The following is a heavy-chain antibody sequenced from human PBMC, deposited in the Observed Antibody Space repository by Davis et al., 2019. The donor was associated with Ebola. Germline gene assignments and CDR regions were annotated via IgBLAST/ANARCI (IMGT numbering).Heavy chain of an antibody. D-gene: IGHD3-16*01. V-gene: IGHV3-9*01. CDR1: GFTFNTFD. CDR2: LSWNSVGI. J-gene: IGHJ1*01. Sequence: PGGSLRLSCAASGFTFNTFDMSWVRQAPGKGLEWVAGLSWNSVGIGYADSVKGRFTISRDNAKNSLYLQMNSLRPEDTALYYCGKDLRPGGLGVWGQGTLVTVSS. CDR3: GKDLRPGGLGV.